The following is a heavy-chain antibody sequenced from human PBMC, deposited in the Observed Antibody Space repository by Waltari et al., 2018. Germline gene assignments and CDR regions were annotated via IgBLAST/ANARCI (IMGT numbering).Heavy chain of an antibody. CDR2: INTDGTIT. V-gene: IGHV3-74*01. J-gene: IGHJ6*02. CDR3: VRVVSGKRGLDV. Sequence: EVQLVESGGDLVQPGASLRLSCAASGFIFSDHWLHWVRQGPGKGLVWVSHINTDGTITDVADSVKGRFIVSRDNAKNTLYLQMNSLRAEDTAVYFCVRVVSGKRGLDVWGQGTTVTVSS. CDR1: GFIFSDHW. D-gene: IGHD3-3*01.